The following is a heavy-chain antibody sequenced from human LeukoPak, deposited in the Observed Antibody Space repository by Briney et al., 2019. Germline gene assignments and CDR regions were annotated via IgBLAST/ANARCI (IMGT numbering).Heavy chain of an antibody. CDR3: ARVVLPHGPVVVPAAMDY. V-gene: IGHV3-30-3*01. D-gene: IGHD2-2*01. Sequence: GGSLRLSCAASGFTFSSYAMHWVRQAPGKGLEWVAVISYDGSNKYYAESVKGRFTISRDNSKNTLYLQMNSLRAEDTAVYYCARVVLPHGPVVVPAAMDYWGQGTLVTVSS. CDR1: GFTFSSYA. CDR2: ISYDGSNK. J-gene: IGHJ4*02.